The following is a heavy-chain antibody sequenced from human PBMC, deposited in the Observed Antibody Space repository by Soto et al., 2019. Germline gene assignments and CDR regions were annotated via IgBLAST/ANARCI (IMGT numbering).Heavy chain of an antibody. CDR2: IYYSGST. J-gene: IGHJ6*01. D-gene: IGHD6-6*01. CDR3: ARSLEYSSSSGGFNYYYGMDV. CDR1: GGSISSYY. Sequence: SETLSLTCTVSGGSISSYYWTWIRQPPGKGLEWIGYIYYSGSTNYNPSLKSRVTISVDTSKNQFSLKLSSVTAADTAVYYCARSLEYSSSSGGFNYYYGMDVWGQGTTVTVYS. V-gene: IGHV4-59*08.